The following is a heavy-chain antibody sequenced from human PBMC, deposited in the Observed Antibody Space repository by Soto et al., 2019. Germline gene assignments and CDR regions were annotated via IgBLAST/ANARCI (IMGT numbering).Heavy chain of an antibody. CDR2: ISYDGSNK. Sequence: LSLTCTVSGGSINHYYWTWVRQAPGKGLEWVAVISYDGSNKYYADSVKGRFTISRDNSKNTLYLQMNSLRAEDTAVYYCSKAGGRYYYGSGSYYNLVYWGQGTLVTVSS. V-gene: IGHV3-30*18. J-gene: IGHJ4*02. CDR3: SKAGGRYYYGSGSYYNLVY. CDR1: GGSINHYY. D-gene: IGHD3-10*01.